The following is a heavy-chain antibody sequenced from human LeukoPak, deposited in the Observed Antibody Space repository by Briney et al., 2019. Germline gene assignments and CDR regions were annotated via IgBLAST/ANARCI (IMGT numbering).Heavy chain of an antibody. CDR2: INHSGST. J-gene: IGHJ5*02. V-gene: IGHV4-34*01. CDR1: GGSFSGYY. D-gene: IGHD1-26*01. Sequence: SVTLSLTCAVYGGSFSGYYWSWIRQPPGKGREWIGEINHSGSTNYNPSLKSRVTISVDTSKNQFSLKLSSVTAADTAVYYCARVSGAGDGWFDPWGQGTLVTVSS. CDR3: ARVSGAGDGWFDP.